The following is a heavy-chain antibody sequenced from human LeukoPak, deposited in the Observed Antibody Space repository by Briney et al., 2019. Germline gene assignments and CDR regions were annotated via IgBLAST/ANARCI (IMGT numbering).Heavy chain of an antibody. V-gene: IGHV3-30-3*01. CDR1: GLTFSNYA. CDR2: TSYDGSNK. CDR3: AREWSGSFCD. Sequence: GGSLRLSCAASGLTFSNYAMHWVRQAPGQGLEWVTVTSYDGSNKYYADSVKGRFTISRDNSQNTLYLQMNSLRTEDTGVYYCAREWSGSFCDWGQGTLVTVSS. D-gene: IGHD1-26*01. J-gene: IGHJ4*02.